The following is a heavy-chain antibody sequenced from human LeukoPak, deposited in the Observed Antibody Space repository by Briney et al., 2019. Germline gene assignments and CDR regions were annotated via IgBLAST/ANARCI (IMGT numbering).Heavy chain of an antibody. V-gene: IGHV3-48*03. Sequence: GGSLKFSCAASEFTFSSYCMNWVRQAPGKGLGWVSNIGSSGSTIYYADSVKGRYSNSRDNAKSSLYLQMNSLRVEDTAVYYCALLAVASDFDYWGQGALVTVSS. CDR3: ALLAVASDFDY. CDR1: EFTFSSYC. D-gene: IGHD6-19*01. CDR2: IGSSGSTI. J-gene: IGHJ4*02.